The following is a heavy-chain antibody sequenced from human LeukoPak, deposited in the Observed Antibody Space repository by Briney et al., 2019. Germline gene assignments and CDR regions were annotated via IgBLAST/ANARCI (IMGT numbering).Heavy chain of an antibody. CDR1: GFTFSSYG. D-gene: IGHD3-3*01. CDR3: AKDIKAYYDFWSGYSYLDY. J-gene: IGHJ4*02. Sequence: PGGSLRLSCAASGFTFSSYGMHWVRQAPGKGLEWVAFIRYDGSNKYYADSVKGRFTISRDNSKNTLYLQMNSLRAEDTAVYYCAKDIKAYYDFWSGYSYLDYWGQGTLVTVSS. V-gene: IGHV3-30*02. CDR2: IRYDGSNK.